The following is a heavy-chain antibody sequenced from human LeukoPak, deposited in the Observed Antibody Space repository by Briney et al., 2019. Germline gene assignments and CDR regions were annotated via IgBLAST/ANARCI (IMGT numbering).Heavy chain of an antibody. J-gene: IGHJ4*02. CDR3: MSFGFQWEVVGNFDY. CDR1: GFTFGDYA. V-gene: IGHV3-49*04. Sequence: GGSLRLSCTASGFTFGDYALNWVRQAPGKGLEWIGFIRSKAFGGITEYAAPVKGRFTISRDDSKSIAYLQMNSLKTEDTAVYYCMSFGFQWEVVGNFDYWGQGSLVIVSP. D-gene: IGHD1-26*01. CDR2: IRSKAFGGIT.